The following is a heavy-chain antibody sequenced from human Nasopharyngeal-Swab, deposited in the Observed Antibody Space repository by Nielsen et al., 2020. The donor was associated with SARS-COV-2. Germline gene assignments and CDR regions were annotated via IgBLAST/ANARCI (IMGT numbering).Heavy chain of an antibody. D-gene: IGHD3-10*01. CDR2: IWYDGVNK. J-gene: IGHJ3*01. CDR1: GFTFISYG. CDR3: ARDSNYYGSGSDAFNL. V-gene: IGHV3-33*01. Sequence: GESLKISCAASGFTFISYGLHWVRQAQGKGLEWVAFIWYDGVNKYYADSVKGRFTISRDNSKNTVFLQMNNLRVEDTAMYYCARDSNYYGSGSDAFNLWGQGTLVTVSS.